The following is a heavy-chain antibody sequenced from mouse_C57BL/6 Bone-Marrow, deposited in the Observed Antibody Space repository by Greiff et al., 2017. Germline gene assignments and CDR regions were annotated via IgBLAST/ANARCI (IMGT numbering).Heavy chain of an antibody. CDR1: GYTFTSYW. Sequence: QVQLQQPGAELVKPGASVKMSCKASGYTFTSYWITWVKQRPGQGLEWIGDIYPGSGSTNYNEKFKSKATLTVDTSSSTAYMQLSSLTSEDSAVYYCARQALRIPLAMDYWGQGTSVTVSS. D-gene: IGHD1-1*01. CDR2: IYPGSGST. V-gene: IGHV1-55*01. CDR3: ARQALRIPLAMDY. J-gene: IGHJ4*01.